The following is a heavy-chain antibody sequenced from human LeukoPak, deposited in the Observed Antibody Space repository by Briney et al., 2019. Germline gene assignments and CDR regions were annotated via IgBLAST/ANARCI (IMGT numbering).Heavy chain of an antibody. CDR3: ARVDNGYRAFDI. Sequence: SETLSLTCTVSGDSISSYYWSWIRQPPGKGLEWIGYIYYSGSTNYNPSLKSRVTISIDTSKNQFSLKLSSVTAADTAVYYCARVDNGYRAFDIWGQGTMVTVSS. CDR1: GDSISSYY. V-gene: IGHV4-59*01. J-gene: IGHJ3*02. CDR2: IYYSGST. D-gene: IGHD6-25*01.